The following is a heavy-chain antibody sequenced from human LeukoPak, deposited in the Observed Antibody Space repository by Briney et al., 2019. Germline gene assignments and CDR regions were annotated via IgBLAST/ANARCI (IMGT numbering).Heavy chain of an antibody. J-gene: IGHJ3*02. CDR2: INHSGST. D-gene: IGHD5-24*01. CDR3: ARDFGMATTQI. CDR1: GGSSSGYY. Sequence: SETLSLTCAVYGGSSSGYYWSWIRQPPGKGLEWIGEINHSGSTNYNPSLKSRVTISVDTSKNQFSLRLSSVTAADTAVYYCARDFGMATTQIWGQGTMVTVSS. V-gene: IGHV4-34*01.